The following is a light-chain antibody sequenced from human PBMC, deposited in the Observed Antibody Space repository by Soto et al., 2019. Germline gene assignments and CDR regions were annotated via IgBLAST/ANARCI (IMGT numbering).Light chain of an antibody. CDR1: QDSNTR. V-gene: IGKV3D-11*01. Sequence: IVFTKSPATLSSFPGDRVTLSCRASQDSNTRLAWYQHRPGQAPRLLIYQTSIRAAGIPARFSASGTGTDFTLTISDVQPEDFAVYYCHQRQSRPRTFGQGTKVDIK. CDR3: HQRQSRPRT. CDR2: QTS. J-gene: IGKJ1*01.